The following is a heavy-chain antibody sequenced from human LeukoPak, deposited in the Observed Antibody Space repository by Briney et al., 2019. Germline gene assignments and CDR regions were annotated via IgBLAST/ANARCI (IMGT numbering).Heavy chain of an antibody. V-gene: IGHV1-46*01. CDR3: ARVGYYGSGRKNWFDP. J-gene: IGHJ5*02. CDR2: INPRGGST. D-gene: IGHD3-10*01. CDR1: GYTFTSYY. Sequence: ASVKVSCKASGYTFTSYYMHWVRQAPGQGLEWMGIINPRGGSTSYAQKFQGRVTMTRDTSTSTVYMELSSLRSEDTAVYYCARVGYYGSGRKNWFDPWGQGTLVTVSS.